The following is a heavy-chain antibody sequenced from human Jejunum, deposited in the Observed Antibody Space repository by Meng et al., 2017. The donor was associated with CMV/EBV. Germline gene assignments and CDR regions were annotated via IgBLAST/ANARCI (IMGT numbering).Heavy chain of an antibody. CDR2: ISVYNGNS. V-gene: IGHV1-18*01. D-gene: IGHD4-23*01. Sequence: GYTFTTYVVAWVRQAPGQGLEWMGWISVYNGNSNYAQKFQGRVTMNTDTSTSTAYMELRNLRDDDTAVYYCATPYGGNSRGGFDPWGQGTLVTVSS. CDR3: ATPYGGNSRGGFDP. CDR1: GYTFTTYV. J-gene: IGHJ5*02.